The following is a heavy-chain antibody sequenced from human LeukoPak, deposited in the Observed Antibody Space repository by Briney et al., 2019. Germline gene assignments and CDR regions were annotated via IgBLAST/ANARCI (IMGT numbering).Heavy chain of an antibody. Sequence: GGSLRLSCAASGFTFSSYEMNWVRQAPGKGLEWVSYISSSGSTIYYADSVKGRFTISRDNAKKSLYLQMNSLRAEDTAVYYCARDEGVSFDYWGQGTLVTVSS. V-gene: IGHV3-48*03. CDR1: GFTFSSYE. CDR3: ARDEGVSFDY. J-gene: IGHJ4*02. CDR2: ISSSGSTI.